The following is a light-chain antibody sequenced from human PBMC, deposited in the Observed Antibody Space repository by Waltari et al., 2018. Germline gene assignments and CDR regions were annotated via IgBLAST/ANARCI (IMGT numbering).Light chain of an antibody. J-gene: IGLJ2*01. Sequence: QSALTQPASVSGSPEQSITISCTGSSSDVGGDDSVSWYEDHPGQAPKVIIYDVNKRPSGVSDRFSGSKSGNTASLTISGLQAEDEATFYCSSQSTNNGVIFGGGTKVTVL. V-gene: IGLV2-14*03. CDR2: DVN. CDR1: SSDVGGDDS. CDR3: SSQSTNNGVI.